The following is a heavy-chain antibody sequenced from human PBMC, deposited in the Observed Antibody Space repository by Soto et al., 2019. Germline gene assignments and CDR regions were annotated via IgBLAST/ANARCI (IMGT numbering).Heavy chain of an antibody. CDR3: AKEAPYYYYGIDV. J-gene: IGHJ6*02. V-gene: IGHV1-8*01. CDR2: MNPNSGDT. Sequence: ASVKVSCKASGYTFTTYGINWVRQATGQGLEWMGWMNPNSGDTAYAQKFQGRVTMTSDTSIMTAYMELSSLRSDDTAVYYCAKEAPYYYYGIDVWGQGTTVTVSS. CDR1: GYTFTTYG.